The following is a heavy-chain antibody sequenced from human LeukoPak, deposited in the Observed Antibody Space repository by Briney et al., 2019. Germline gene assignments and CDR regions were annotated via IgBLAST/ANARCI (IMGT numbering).Heavy chain of an antibody. CDR1: GGTFSSYA. V-gene: IGHV1-18*01. CDR3: ARDTEGYSYGYGYYYYYMDV. J-gene: IGHJ6*03. D-gene: IGHD5-18*01. CDR2: ISAYNGNT. Sequence: ASVKVSCKASGGTFSSYAISWVRQAPGQGLEWMGWISAYNGNTNYAQKLQGRVTMITDTSTSTAYMELRSLRSDDTAVYYCARDTEGYSYGYGYYYYYMDVWGKGTTVTISS.